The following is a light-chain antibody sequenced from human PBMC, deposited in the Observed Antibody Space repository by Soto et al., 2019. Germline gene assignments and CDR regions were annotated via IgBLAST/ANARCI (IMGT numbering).Light chain of an antibody. J-gene: IGKJ5*01. Sequence: IVLTQSPATLSLPPGEGATLSCRASQSVSSYLAWYQQKPGQAPRLLISDASNRATGIPARFSGSGSGTDFTLTISRLEPEDFAVYYCHQRQYWPPITVGQGTRLENK. CDR1: QSVSSY. CDR2: DAS. V-gene: IGKV3-11*01. CDR3: HQRQYWPPIT.